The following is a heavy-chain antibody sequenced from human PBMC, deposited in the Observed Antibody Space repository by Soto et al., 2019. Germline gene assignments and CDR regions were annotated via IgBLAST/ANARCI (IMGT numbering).Heavy chain of an antibody. CDR1: GGSIRSYC. J-gene: IGHJ4*02. CDR2: ICNSGTT. CDR3: ARDHRVDHTTEFDS. D-gene: IGHD1-26*01. V-gene: IGHV4-59*01. Sequence: SETLSLTCTVSGGSIRSYCWTWIRQPPGEGLEWIGCICNSGTTNYNPSLKSRVTISIDTSKNQFSLKLSPVTAADTAVYFCARDHRVDHTTEFDSWGQGSLVTVSS.